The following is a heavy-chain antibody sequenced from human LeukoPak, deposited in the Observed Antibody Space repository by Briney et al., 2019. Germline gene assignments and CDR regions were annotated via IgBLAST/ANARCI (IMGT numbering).Heavy chain of an antibody. CDR1: GGAFSSYA. J-gene: IGHJ4*02. CDR2: IIPIFGIA. V-gene: IGHV1-69*10. D-gene: IGHD4-17*01. Sequence: SVKVSCKASGGAFSSYAISWVRQAPGQGLEWMGGIIPIFGIANYARKFQGRVTITADKSTSTAYMELSSLRSEDTAVYYCARDNSGAVTTSYYFDYWGQGTLVTVSS. CDR3: ARDNSGAVTTSYYFDY.